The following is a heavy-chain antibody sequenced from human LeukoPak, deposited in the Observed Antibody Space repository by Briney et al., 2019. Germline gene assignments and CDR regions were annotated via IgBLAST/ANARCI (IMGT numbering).Heavy chain of an antibody. V-gene: IGHV4-38-2*01. Sequence: PSETLSLTCAVSGCSISSGYYWGWIRQPPGKGLEWIGSIYHSGSTYYNPSLKSRVTISVDTSKNQFSLKLSSVTAADTAVYYCARPFVVVPAARKPPFLKTDSRWFDPWGQGTLVTVSS. CDR1: GCSISSGYY. CDR2: IYHSGST. CDR3: ARPFVVVPAARKPPFLKTDSRWFDP. D-gene: IGHD2-2*01. J-gene: IGHJ5*02.